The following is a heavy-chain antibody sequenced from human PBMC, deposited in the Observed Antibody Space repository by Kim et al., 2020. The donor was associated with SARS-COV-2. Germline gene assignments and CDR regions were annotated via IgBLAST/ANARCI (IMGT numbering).Heavy chain of an antibody. CDR1: GFTFSSYA. Sequence: GGSLRLSCAASGFTFSSYAMHWVRQAPGKGLEWVAVISYDGSNKYYADSVKGRFTISRDNSKNTLYLQMNSLRAEDTAVYYCARGRGHLGGSWIDWGWFDPWGQGTLVTVSS. D-gene: IGHD2-15*01. CDR3: ARGRGHLGGSWIDWGWFDP. V-gene: IGHV3-30-3*01. J-gene: IGHJ5*02. CDR2: ISYDGSNK.